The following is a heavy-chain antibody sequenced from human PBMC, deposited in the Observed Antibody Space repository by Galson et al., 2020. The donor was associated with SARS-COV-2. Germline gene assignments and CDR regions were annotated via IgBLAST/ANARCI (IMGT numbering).Heavy chain of an antibody. J-gene: IGHJ4*02. D-gene: IGHD1-1*01. V-gene: IGHV3-15*01. Sequence: GGSLRLSCAASGFTFTNAWMSWVRQAPGKGLEWVGRIKSKIDGVTTDYAAPVKDRFTISRDDSKNMLYLQMNSLKTEDTAVYYCTTDPGKPRMQLWQYYFDFWGQGTLVTVSS. CDR3: TTDPGKPRMQLWQYYFDF. CDR2: IKSKIDGVTT. CDR1: GFTFTNAW.